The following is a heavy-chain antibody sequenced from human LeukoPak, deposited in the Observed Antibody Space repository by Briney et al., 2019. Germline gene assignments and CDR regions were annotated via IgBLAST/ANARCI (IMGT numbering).Heavy chain of an antibody. CDR1: GYTFTSYY. J-gene: IGHJ4*02. V-gene: IGHV1-2*06. D-gene: IGHD3-22*01. Sequence: ASVKVSCKASGYTFTSYYMHWVRQAPGQGLEWMGRINPNSGGTNYAQKFQGRVTMTRDTSISTAYMELSRLRSDDTAVYYCARGILITDYYDSSGPPGYWGQGTLVTVSS. CDR2: INPNSGGT. CDR3: ARGILITDYYDSSGPPGY.